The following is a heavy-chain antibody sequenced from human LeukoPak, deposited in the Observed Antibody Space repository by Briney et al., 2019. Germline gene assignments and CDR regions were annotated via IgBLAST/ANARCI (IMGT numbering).Heavy chain of an antibody. D-gene: IGHD6-13*01. CDR1: RGSFSGYY. Sequence: SETLSLTSAVSRGSFSGYYWSWIRPPPPKGLDWIGEINHSGSTNYNPSLKSRVTISVDTSKTQFSLKLSSVTAADTAVYYCARASRAAAGTASGWFDPWGQGTLVTVSS. J-gene: IGHJ5*02. CDR3: ARASRAAAGTASGWFDP. CDR2: INHSGST. V-gene: IGHV4-34*01.